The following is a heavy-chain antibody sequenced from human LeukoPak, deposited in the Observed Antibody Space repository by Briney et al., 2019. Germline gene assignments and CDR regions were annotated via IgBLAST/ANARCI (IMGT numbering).Heavy chain of an antibody. CDR3: ARDVPGQLGGLDY. D-gene: IGHD6-6*01. CDR2: ITSDGSIT. CDR1: GFTFSSYW. J-gene: IGHJ4*02. V-gene: IGHV3-74*01. Sequence: PGGSLRLSCAASGFTFSSYWMHWVRQAPGKGLVWVSRITSDGSITTYADFVKGRFTISRDNAKNTVYLQMNSLRAEDTAVYYCARDVPGQLGGLDYRGQGTLVTVSS.